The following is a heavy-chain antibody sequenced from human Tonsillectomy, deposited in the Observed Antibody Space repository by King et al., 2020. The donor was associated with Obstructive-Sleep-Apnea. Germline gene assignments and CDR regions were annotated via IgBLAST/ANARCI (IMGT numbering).Heavy chain of an antibody. CDR1: GGFISSVGYF. J-gene: IGHJ3*02. CDR3: ARNAGFGELSAFDI. CDR2: IYYRGST. V-gene: IGHV4-31*03. D-gene: IGHD3-10*01. Sequence: VQLQESGPGLVKPSQTLSLTCTVSGGFISSVGYFLSWFRQHPGKGLELIVYIYYRGSTYYNPSLKSRVTISVDTSKNQFSLNLSSVTAADTAVYYCARNAGFGELSAFDIWGQGTMVTVSS.